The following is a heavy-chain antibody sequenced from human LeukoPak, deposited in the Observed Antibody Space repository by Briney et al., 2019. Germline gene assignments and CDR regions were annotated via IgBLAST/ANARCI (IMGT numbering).Heavy chain of an antibody. Sequence: PSETLSLTCTVSGGFISNYYWGWIRQPPGKGLEWIGTIYDSGSTYYTPSLKSRVTISVDTSKNQFSLKLSSVTAADTAVYYCARLLAHFDNWGQGTLVTVSS. CDR1: GGFISNYY. J-gene: IGHJ4*02. CDR2: IYDSGST. CDR3: ARLLAHFDN. V-gene: IGHV4-39*01.